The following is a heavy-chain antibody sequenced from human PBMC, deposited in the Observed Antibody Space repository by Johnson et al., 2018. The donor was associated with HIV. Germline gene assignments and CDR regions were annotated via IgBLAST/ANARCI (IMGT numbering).Heavy chain of an antibody. V-gene: IGHV3-9*01. J-gene: IGHJ3*02. Sequence: VQLVESGGGLVQPGRSLRLSCAASGFIFDDYDMHWVRQPPGEGLEWVSGISWNSGSIDYADSVKGRFTISRDNSKNTLYLQMNSLRAEDTAVYYCAKDQNRDDAFDIWGQGTMVTVSS. CDR1: GFIFDDYD. CDR2: ISWNSGSI. CDR3: AKDQNRDDAFDI. D-gene: IGHD1-14*01.